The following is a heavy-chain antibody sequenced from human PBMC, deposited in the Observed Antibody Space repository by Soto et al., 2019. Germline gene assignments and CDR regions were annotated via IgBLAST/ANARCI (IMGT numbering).Heavy chain of an antibody. D-gene: IGHD3-3*01. Sequence: GGSLRLSCAASGFTFSSYAMSWVRQAPGKGLEWVSAISGSGGSTYYADSVKGRFTISRDNSKNTLYLQMNSLRAEDTAVYYCAKGSYYDFWSGYQSNWFDPWGQGTLVTVSS. V-gene: IGHV3-23*01. CDR2: ISGSGGST. CDR1: GFTFSSYA. J-gene: IGHJ5*02. CDR3: AKGSYYDFWSGYQSNWFDP.